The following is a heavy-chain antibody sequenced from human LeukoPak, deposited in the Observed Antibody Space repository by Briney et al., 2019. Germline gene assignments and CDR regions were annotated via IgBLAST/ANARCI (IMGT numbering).Heavy chain of an antibody. CDR2: IYYSGST. Sequence: SETLSLTCTVSGGSISSYYWSWIRQPPGKGLEWIGYIYYSGSTNYNPSLKSRVTISVDTSKNQFSLKLSSVTAADTAVYYCASGGTNWFDPWGQGTLVTVSS. CDR1: GGSISSYY. V-gene: IGHV4-59*01. J-gene: IGHJ5*02. CDR3: ASGGTNWFDP. D-gene: IGHD3-16*01.